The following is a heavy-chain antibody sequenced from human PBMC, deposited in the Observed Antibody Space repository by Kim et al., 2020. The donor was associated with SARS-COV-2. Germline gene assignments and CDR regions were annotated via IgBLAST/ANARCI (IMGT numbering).Heavy chain of an antibody. CDR2: ISAYNGNT. J-gene: IGHJ6*02. Sequence: ASVKVSCKASGYTFTSYGISWVRQAPGQGLEWMGWISAYNGNTNYAQKLQGRVTMTTDTSTSTAYMELRSLRSDDTAVYYCARDSRGALWFGRENGMDVWGQGTTVTVSS. D-gene: IGHD3-10*01. CDR1: GYTFTSYG. V-gene: IGHV1-18*01. CDR3: ARDSRGALWFGRENGMDV.